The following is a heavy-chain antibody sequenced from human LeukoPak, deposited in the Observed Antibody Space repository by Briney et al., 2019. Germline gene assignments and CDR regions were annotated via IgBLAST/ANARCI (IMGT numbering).Heavy chain of an antibody. CDR1: GGSISSGGYY. D-gene: IGHD6-6*01. CDR2: IYYSGST. Sequence: ETSQTLSLTCTVSGGSISSGGYYWSWIRQHPGKGLEWIGYIYYSGSTYYNPSLKSRVTISVDTSKNQFSLKLSSATAADTAVYYCARDPYSSSSFDAFDIWGQGTMVTVSS. J-gene: IGHJ3*02. CDR3: ARDPYSSSSFDAFDI. V-gene: IGHV4-31*03.